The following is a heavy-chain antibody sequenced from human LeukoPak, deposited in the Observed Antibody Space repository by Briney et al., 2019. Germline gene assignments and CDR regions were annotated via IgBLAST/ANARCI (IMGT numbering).Heavy chain of an antibody. Sequence: PGGSLRPSCAPFEVTVRGYLLTWGRQALGKGLGWFARFNRAGVRTSHADCVKGRFTISRDNSRNTLYLQMNSLRADDTAVYYCAEDLDYTTYGYYFDYWGQGTLVTVSS. CDR3: AEDLDYTTYGYYFDY. CDR2: FNRAGVRT. D-gene: IGHD4-11*01. CDR1: EVTVRGYL. J-gene: IGHJ4*02. V-gene: IGHV3-23*01.